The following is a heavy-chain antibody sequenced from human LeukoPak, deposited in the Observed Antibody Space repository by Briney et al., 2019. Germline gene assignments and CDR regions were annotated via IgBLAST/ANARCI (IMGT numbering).Heavy chain of an antibody. J-gene: IGHJ4*02. CDR2: IYYSGST. Sequence: SETLSLTCTVSGGSISSSSYYWGWIRQPPGKGLEWIGSIYYSGSTYYNPSLKSRVTISVDTSKNQFSLKLSSVTAADTAVYYCARTVGATTAYRGQGTLVTVSS. D-gene: IGHD1-26*01. CDR3: ARTVGATTAY. CDR1: GGSISSSSYY. V-gene: IGHV4-39*01.